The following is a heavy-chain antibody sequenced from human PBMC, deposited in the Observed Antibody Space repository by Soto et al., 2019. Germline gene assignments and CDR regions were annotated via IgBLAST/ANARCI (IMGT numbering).Heavy chain of an antibody. V-gene: IGHV3-11*06. D-gene: IGHD6-6*01. CDR1: GFTFSDYY. Sequence: GGSLRLSCAASGFTFSDYYMTWIRQAPGKGLKWVSFISGSRNYTDYADSVKGRFTISRDNPKNTLYLQMNSLRAEDTAVYYCAKGPFRGIAARRWLDYWGQGTLVTVSS. CDR3: AKGPFRGIAARRWLDY. J-gene: IGHJ4*02. CDR2: ISGSRNYT.